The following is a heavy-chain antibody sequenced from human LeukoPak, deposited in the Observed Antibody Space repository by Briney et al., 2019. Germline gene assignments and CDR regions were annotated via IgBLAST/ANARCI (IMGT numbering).Heavy chain of an antibody. Sequence: GGSLRLSCAASGFTFSSYAMHWVRQAPGKGLEWVAVISYDGSNKYYADSVKGRFTISRVNSKNTLYLQMNSLRAEDTAVYYCARDRGYCSSTSCLNWFDPWGQGTLVTVSS. CDR2: ISYDGSNK. D-gene: IGHD2-2*01. J-gene: IGHJ5*02. CDR3: ARDRGYCSSTSCLNWFDP. CDR1: GFTFSSYA. V-gene: IGHV3-30-3*01.